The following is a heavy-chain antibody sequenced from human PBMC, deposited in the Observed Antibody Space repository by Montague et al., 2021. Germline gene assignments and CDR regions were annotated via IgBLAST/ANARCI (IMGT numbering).Heavy chain of an antibody. Sequence: LRLSCAASGFTFSSYWMAWVRQAPGKGLEWVANINQDGNDKYYVDSVRGRFTISRDNAKKSLYLQMNSLRVDDTAVYYCANIKMDYWGQGMLVIVS. J-gene: IGHJ4*02. CDR3: ANIKMDY. CDR2: INQDGNDK. V-gene: IGHV3-7*01. CDR1: GFTFSSYW.